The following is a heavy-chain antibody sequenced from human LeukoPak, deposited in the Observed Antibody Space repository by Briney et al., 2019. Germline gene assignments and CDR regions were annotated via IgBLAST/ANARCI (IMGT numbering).Heavy chain of an antibody. D-gene: IGHD6-19*01. CDR1: GYTFTSYG. J-gene: IGHJ6*02. CDR3: ARDRVAGYYYYGMDV. CDR2: ISAYNGNT. Sequence: GASVKVSCKASGYTFTSYGISWVRQAPGQGLEWMGWISAYNGNTNYAQKLQGRVTMTTDTSTSTAYMELRSLRSDDTAVYYCARDRVAGYYYYGMDVWGQGTTVTVSS. V-gene: IGHV1-18*01.